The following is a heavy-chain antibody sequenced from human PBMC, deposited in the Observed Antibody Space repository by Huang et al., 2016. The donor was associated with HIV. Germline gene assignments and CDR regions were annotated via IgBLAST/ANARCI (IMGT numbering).Heavy chain of an antibody. Sequence: EVQLVQSGVEVKKPGESLKISCKGSGFSFTSYWIGWVRQMPGKGLAWMGIIFPGNSNTFYSPAFQGQGTISADKYTRTAYLQWSSLKASDSAIYYCAIHDSNDFTFDDWGQGTLVAVSS. CDR3: AIHDSNDFTFDD. CDR2: IFPGNSNT. J-gene: IGHJ4*02. D-gene: IGHD5-18*01. V-gene: IGHV5-51*03. CDR1: GFSFTSYW.